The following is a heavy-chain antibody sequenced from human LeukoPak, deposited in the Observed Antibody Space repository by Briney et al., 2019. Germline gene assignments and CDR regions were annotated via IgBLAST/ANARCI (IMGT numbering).Heavy chain of an antibody. CDR1: GFTFSNYY. CDR2: ITSSGSTI. V-gene: IGHV3-11*01. J-gene: IGHJ4*02. D-gene: IGHD2-21*01. CDR3: ALLANCGGGDCQDGVDY. Sequence: GGSLRLSCAASGFTFSNYYMSWIRQAPGKGLEWVSYITSSGSTIYHADSVKGRFTMSRDNAHNSLYLQMNSLRAEDTAVYYCALLANCGGGDCQDGVDYGGQGTLVTVSS.